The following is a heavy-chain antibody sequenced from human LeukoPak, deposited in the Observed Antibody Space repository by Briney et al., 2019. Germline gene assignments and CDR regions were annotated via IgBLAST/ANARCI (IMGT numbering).Heavy chain of an antibody. D-gene: IGHD3-16*01. V-gene: IGHV3-15*01. CDR1: GFTFSNAW. J-gene: IGHJ6*02. Sequence: GGSLRLSCVASGFTFSNAWMSWVRQAPGKGLEWVGRIKSKTDGGTTDYAAPVKGRFTISRDDSENTLYLQMNSLKTEDTAVYYCTTAWGYYYYGMDVWGQGTTVTVSS. CDR2: IKSKTDGGTT. CDR3: TTAWGYYYYGMDV.